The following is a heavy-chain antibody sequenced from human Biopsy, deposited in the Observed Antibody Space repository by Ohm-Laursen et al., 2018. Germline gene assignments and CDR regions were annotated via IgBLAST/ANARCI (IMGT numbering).Heavy chain of an antibody. CDR3: ARAPYVSGIFGWFDP. D-gene: IGHD3-10*01. J-gene: IGHJ5*02. V-gene: IGHV4-31*01. CDR1: GDSISSGVYY. Sequence: TLSLTCTVSGDSISSGVYYWNWFRQHPEKGLEWIGYISSGGYRKYTPSLQSLITISMDTSRNQFSLRLNSVTSADTAVYYCARAPYVSGIFGWFDPWGQGIVVTVSS. CDR2: ISSGGYR.